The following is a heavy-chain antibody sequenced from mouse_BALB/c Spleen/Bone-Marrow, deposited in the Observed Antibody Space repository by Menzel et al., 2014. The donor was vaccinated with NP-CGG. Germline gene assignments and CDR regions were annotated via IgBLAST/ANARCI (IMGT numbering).Heavy chain of an antibody. J-gene: IGHJ3*01. CDR3: ARGGAGNWFAY. Sequence: EVMLVESGGGLVKPGGSLKLSCAASGFTFSSYATSWVRQTPEKRLEWVASISSGGSTYYPDSVKGRFTISRDNARNILYLQMSSLRSEDMAMYYCARGGAGNWFAYWGQGTLVTVSA. D-gene: IGHD2-1*01. V-gene: IGHV5-6-5*01. CDR2: ISSGGST. CDR1: GFTFSSYA.